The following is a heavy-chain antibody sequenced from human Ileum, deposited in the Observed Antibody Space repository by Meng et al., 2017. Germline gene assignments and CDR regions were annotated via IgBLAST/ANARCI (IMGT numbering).Heavy chain of an antibody. CDR2: ITSSGRFI. CDR1: GFSFSTYT. CDR3: ANELRYYFEY. J-gene: IGHJ4*02. D-gene: IGHD4-23*01. Sequence: EVLLVESWGGLVKPWRFLRLSCAASGFSFSTYTMHWVRQAPGKGLEWVSSITSSGRFIFYADSVKGRFTISRDNAKSSLYLQMNSLRDGDTAVYYCANELRYYFEYWGQGALVTVSS. V-gene: IGHV3-21*02.